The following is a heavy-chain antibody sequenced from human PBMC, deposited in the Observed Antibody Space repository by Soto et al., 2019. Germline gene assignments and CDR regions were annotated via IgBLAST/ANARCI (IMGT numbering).Heavy chain of an antibody. CDR2: INYSGIT. CDR1: GGSISSGGYF. Sequence: QVQLQESGPGLVKPSQTLSLTCTVSGGSISSGGYFWSWVRQHPGQGLEWLGFINYSGITNYNPSLKSRVIMSVDTSKNQFSLKLSSVTAADTAVYYCANYCSGGSCYPDAFDFWCQGTMVTVSS. CDR3: ANYCSGGSCYPDAFDF. J-gene: IGHJ3*01. D-gene: IGHD2-15*01. V-gene: IGHV4-31*03.